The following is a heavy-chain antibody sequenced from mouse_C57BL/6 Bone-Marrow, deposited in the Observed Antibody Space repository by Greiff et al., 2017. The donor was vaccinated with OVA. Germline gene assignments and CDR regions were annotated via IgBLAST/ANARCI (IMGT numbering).Heavy chain of an antibody. D-gene: IGHD1-1*01. CDR2: INPNNGGT. J-gene: IGHJ1*03. Sequence: VQLQQSGPELVKPGASVKISCKASGYTFTDYYMNWVKQSHGKSLEWIGDINPNNGGTSYNQKFKGKATLTVDKSSSTAYMELRSLTSEDSAVYYCARNFITTVVATRYFDVWGTGTTVTVSS. CDR1: GYTFTDYY. V-gene: IGHV1-26*01. CDR3: ARNFITTVVATRYFDV.